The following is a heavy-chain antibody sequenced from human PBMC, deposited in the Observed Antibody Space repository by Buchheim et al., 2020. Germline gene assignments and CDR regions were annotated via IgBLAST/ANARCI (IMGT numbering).Heavy chain of an antibody. CDR1: GFTFSRYA. D-gene: IGHD2-21*02. J-gene: IGHJ4*02. CDR3: ARDRWLYCGGDCYSDFDY. CDR2: ISHDGSNK. Sequence: QVQLVESGGGVVQPGRSLRLSCAASGFTFSRYAMHWVRQAPGKGLEWVAVISHDGSNKYYADSVKGRFTISRDNSQNTLLLQMNSLRAEDTAVYYCARDRWLYCGGDCYSDFDYWGQGTL. V-gene: IGHV3-30-3*01.